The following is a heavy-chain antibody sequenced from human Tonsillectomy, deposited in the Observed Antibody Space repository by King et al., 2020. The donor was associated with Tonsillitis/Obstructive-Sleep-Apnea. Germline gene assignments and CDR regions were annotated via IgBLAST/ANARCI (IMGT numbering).Heavy chain of an antibody. CDR2: IDHSGST. Sequence: VQLQQWGAGLLKPSETLSLTCAVYGGSFSDYYWNWIRQPPGKGLEWIGEIDHSGSTNYNPSLKSRVTISLDTSKNQFSLKLTSVTAADTAVYYCTREGDSSSIDYWGQGTLVTVSS. V-gene: IGHV4-34*01. CDR3: TREGDSSSIDY. D-gene: IGHD6-6*01. CDR1: GGSFSDYY. J-gene: IGHJ4*02.